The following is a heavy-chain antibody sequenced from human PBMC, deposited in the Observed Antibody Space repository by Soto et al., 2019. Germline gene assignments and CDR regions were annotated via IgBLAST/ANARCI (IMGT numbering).Heavy chain of an antibody. CDR3: AKDAVYEDGLWLAAD. D-gene: IGHD1-20*01. V-gene: IGHV3-23*05. Sequence: EVQLLESGGGLVQPGGSLQLSCIGSGFDFNTLAMIWVRQSPGRGLEWVAGIYGTGGGRTYADSVKGRFTISRDNSRNTLYLQMTGLSDEETALYYCAKDAVYEDGLWLAADGARGTRVTVSS. CDR2: IYGTGGGR. J-gene: IGHJ4*01. CDR1: GFDFNTLA.